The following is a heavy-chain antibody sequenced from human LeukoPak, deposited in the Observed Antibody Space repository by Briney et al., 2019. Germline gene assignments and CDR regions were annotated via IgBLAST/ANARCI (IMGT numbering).Heavy chain of an antibody. CDR3: ASELYDSSGYSLFAEYFQH. CDR1: GGTFSIYA. V-gene: IGHV1-69*13. D-gene: IGHD3-22*01. Sequence: ASVKVSFKASGGTFSIYAISWVRQAPGQGLEWMGGIIPIFGTANYAQKFQGRVTITADESTSTAYMELSSLRSEDTAVYYCASELYDSSGYSLFAEYFQHWGQGTLVTVSS. CDR2: IIPIFGTA. J-gene: IGHJ1*01.